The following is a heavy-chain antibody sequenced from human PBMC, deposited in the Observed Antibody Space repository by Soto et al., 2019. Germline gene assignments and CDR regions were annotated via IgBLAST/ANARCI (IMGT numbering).Heavy chain of an antibody. CDR3: ARGVGYAGVDY. CDR2: INHSGST. CDR1: GGSFSAYY. Sequence: QVQLQQWGAGLLKPSETLSLTCAVYGGSFSAYYWGWIRQPPGKGLEWIGEINHSGSTNYNPSLKRRVTISVDRSKNQFSLKLSSVTAADTAAYYCARGVGYAGVDYWGQGTLVTVSS. J-gene: IGHJ4*02. D-gene: IGHD5-12*01. V-gene: IGHV4-34*01.